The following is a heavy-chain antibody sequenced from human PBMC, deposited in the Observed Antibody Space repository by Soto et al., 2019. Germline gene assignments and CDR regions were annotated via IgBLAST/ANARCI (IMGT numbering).Heavy chain of an antibody. CDR1: GFTFSSYA. J-gene: IGHJ4*02. CDR3: ARGLFQYYFDY. Sequence: GGSLRLSCAASGFTFSSYAMHWVRQAPGKGLEWVAVISYDGSNKYYADSVKGRFTISRDNSKNTLYLQMNSLRAEDTAVYYCARGLFQYYFDYWGQGTLVTVSS. V-gene: IGHV3-30-3*01. D-gene: IGHD2-21*02. CDR2: ISYDGSNK.